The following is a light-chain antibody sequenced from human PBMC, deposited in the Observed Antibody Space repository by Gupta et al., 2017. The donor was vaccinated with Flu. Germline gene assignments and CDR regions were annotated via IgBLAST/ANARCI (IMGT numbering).Light chain of an antibody. Sequence: DIQLTQSPSSLSASLGDRVTITCQASQDIKKYLNWYQHKPGTAPKLLIYDTSNLERGVPSRFSGGGSGTVFTFTISGLQPEDSATYYCQEYETLEFTFGPGTKVEIK. CDR2: DTS. V-gene: IGKV1-33*01. CDR1: QDIKKY. J-gene: IGKJ3*01. CDR3: QEYETLEFT.